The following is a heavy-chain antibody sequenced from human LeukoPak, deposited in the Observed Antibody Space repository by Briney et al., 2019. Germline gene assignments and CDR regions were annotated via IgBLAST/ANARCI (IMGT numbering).Heavy chain of an antibody. CDR3: ARGSDSSGYSSFDP. D-gene: IGHD3-22*01. V-gene: IGHV4-61*01. J-gene: IGHJ5*02. CDR2: IYYSGST. Sequence: SETLSLTCTVSGGSVSSGSYYWSWIRQPPGKGLEWIGYIYYSGSTNYNPSLKSRVTISVDTSKNQFSLKLSSVTAADTAVYYCARGSDSSGYSSFDPWGQGTLVTVSS. CDR1: GGSVSSGSYY.